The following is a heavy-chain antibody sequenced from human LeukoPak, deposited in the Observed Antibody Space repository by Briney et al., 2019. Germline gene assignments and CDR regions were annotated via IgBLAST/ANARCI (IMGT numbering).Heavy chain of an antibody. Sequence: PGGSLRLSCAASGFTFSSYGMHWVRQAPGKGLEWVAVISYDGSNKYYADSVKGRFTISRDNSKNTLYLQMNSLRAEDTAVYYCAKHPYSSGYYAPDYWGQGTLVTVSS. D-gene: IGHD2/OR15-2a*01. V-gene: IGHV3-30*18. CDR3: AKHPYSSGYYAPDY. J-gene: IGHJ4*02. CDR1: GFTFSSYG. CDR2: ISYDGSNK.